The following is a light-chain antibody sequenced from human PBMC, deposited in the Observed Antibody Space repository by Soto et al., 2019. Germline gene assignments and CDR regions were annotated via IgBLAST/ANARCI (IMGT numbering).Light chain of an antibody. Sequence: QSVLMQPPSASGTPGQRATISCSGSNSNIGSKGVDWYQQFPGTAPNSVIYSNDQRHSGVPDRFSGSKSGTSASLAISGVQSEDEADYYCAAWYGSMNAVVFGGGTKVTVL. J-gene: IGLJ2*01. CDR1: NSNIGSKG. CDR3: AAWYGSMNAVV. CDR2: SND. V-gene: IGLV1-44*01.